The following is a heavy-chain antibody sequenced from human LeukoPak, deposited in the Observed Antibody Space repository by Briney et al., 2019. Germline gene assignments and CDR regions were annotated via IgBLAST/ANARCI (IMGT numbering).Heavy chain of an antibody. J-gene: IGHJ4*02. CDR1: VFTFSGSA. V-gene: IGHV3-73*01. D-gene: IGHD2-15*01. CDR3: TVAPDRPLPEFDY. CDR2: IRSKANSYAT. Sequence: GGSLRLSCAASVFTFSGSAMHWVRQASGKGLEWVGRIRSKANSYATAYAASVKGRFTISRDDSKNTAYLQMNSLKTEDTAVYYCTVAPDRPLPEFDYWGQGTLVTVSS.